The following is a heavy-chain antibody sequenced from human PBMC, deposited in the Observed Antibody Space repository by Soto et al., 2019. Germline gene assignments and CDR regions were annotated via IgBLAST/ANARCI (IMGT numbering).Heavy chain of an antibody. D-gene: IGHD4-17*01. CDR1: GFTFSSYS. CDR3: ARDTNYGDVPFDY. V-gene: IGHV3-21*01. CDR2: ISSSSSYI. Sequence: PGGSLRLSCAASGFTFSSYSMNWVRQAPGKGLEWVSSISSSSSYIYYADSAKGRFTISRDNAKNSLYLQMNSLRAEDTAVYYCARDTNYGDVPFDYWGQGTLVTVSS. J-gene: IGHJ4*02.